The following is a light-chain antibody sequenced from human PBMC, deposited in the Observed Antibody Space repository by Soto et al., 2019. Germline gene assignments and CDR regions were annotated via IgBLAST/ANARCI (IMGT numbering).Light chain of an antibody. CDR3: SSYTAYTTYV. V-gene: IGLV2-14*03. CDR2: DVS. CDR1: DSDVGGFNY. J-gene: IGLJ1*01. Sequence: QSVVTQPASVSGAPGQSITISCTGTDSDVGGFNYVSWYQQYPGKAPKLMIYDVSDRPSGVSNRFSGSKSGNTASLTISGLQAEDEADYYCSSYTAYTTYVFGTGTKVTVL.